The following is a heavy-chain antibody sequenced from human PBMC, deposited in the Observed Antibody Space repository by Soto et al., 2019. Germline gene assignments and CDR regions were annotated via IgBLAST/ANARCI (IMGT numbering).Heavy chain of an antibody. J-gene: IGHJ4*02. CDR1: GGSISGSPYP. D-gene: IGHD1-26*01. Sequence: SETLSLTGTVSGGSISGSPYPLGWIRQPPGKGLEWIGSIGDDGRVYYNPSLTARATLFVDTSKHRVSLNLNSVTAADTAVHYCAISPPIEDDGPDYWGQGILVTVSS. CDR3: AISPPIEDDGPDY. CDR2: IGDDGRV. V-gene: IGHV4-39*02.